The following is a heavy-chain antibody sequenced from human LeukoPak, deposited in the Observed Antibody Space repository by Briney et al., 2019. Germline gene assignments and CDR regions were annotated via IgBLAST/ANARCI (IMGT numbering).Heavy chain of an antibody. CDR1: GYTFTGYY. D-gene: IGHD5-18*01. J-gene: IGHJ6*03. CDR3: ARRGYGAYYMDV. Sequence: SVKVSCKASGYTFTGYYMHWVRQAPGQGLEWMGGIIPIFGTANYAQKFQGRVTITADKSTSTAYMELSSLRSEDTAVYYCARRGYGAYYMDVWGKGTTVTVSS. CDR2: IIPIFGTA. V-gene: IGHV1-69*06.